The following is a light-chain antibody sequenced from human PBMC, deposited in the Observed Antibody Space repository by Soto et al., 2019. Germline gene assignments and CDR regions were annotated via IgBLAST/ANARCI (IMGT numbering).Light chain of an antibody. CDR3: NSYTSSSTVL. V-gene: IGLV2-14*01. CDR2: DVS. J-gene: IGLJ2*01. CDR1: SSDVGGYNY. Sequence: QSVLTQPASVSGSPGQSITISCTGTSSDVGGYNYVSWYQQHPGKAPKLMIYDVSNRPSGVSDRFSGSKSGNTASLTISGLQAEDEGDYYCNSYTSSSTVLFGGGTKLTVL.